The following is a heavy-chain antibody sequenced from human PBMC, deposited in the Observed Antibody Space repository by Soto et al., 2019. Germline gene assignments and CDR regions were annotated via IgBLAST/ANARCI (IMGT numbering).Heavy chain of an antibody. CDR2: ISGGGDAT. Sequence: EVQLLDSGGGLVQPGGSLRLSCAASGFTFSGYALTWVRQAPGKGLEWVSAISGGGDATFYAYSVKGRFTISRDNAKNTVYLQMNALRAEDTAVYYCARRVSGSTGGPYLWGFDLWGRGTGVTVSS. V-gene: IGHV3-23*01. D-gene: IGHD3-10*01. CDR3: ARRVSGSTGGPYLWGFDL. CDR1: GFTFSGYA. J-gene: IGHJ2*01.